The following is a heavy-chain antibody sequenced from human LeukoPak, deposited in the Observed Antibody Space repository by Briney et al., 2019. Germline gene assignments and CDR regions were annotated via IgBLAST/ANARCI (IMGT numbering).Heavy chain of an antibody. D-gene: IGHD2-15*01. Sequence: SETLSLTCTVSGGSISNYYWSWIRQPPGKGLEWIGEINHSGSTNYNPSLQSRVTISADTSKNQFSLNLRSVIAADTAVYYCTRGLRLGYCSGGSCYYWFDPWGQGTRVTVSS. CDR2: INHSGST. J-gene: IGHJ5*02. CDR1: GGSISNYY. V-gene: IGHV4-34*01. CDR3: TRGLRLGYCSGGSCYYWFDP.